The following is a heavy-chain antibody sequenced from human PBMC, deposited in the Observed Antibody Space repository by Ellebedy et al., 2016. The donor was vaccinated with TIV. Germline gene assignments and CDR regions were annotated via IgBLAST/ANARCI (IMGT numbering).Heavy chain of an antibody. CDR1: GFTFSSYA. V-gene: IGHV3-23*01. J-gene: IGHJ6*03. Sequence: GGSLRLXXAASGFTFSSYAMSWVRQAPGKGLEWVSAISGSGGSTYYADSVKGRFTISRDNSKNTLYLQMNSLRAEDTAVYYCANAARIDYAYYMDVWGKGTTVTVSS. D-gene: IGHD3-16*01. CDR3: ANAARIDYAYYMDV. CDR2: ISGSGGST.